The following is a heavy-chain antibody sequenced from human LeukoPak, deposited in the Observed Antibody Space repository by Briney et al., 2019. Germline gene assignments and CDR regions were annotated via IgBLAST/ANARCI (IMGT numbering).Heavy chain of an antibody. CDR1: GGSVSSGSYY. Sequence: PSETLSLTCTVSGGSVSSGSYYWSWIRQPPGKGLEWIGYIYYSGSTNYNPSLKSRVTISVDTSKNQFSLKLSSVTAADTAVYYCARGYGILTGYLGYWGQGTLVTVSS. CDR3: ARGYGILTGYLGY. J-gene: IGHJ4*02. D-gene: IGHD3-9*01. V-gene: IGHV4-61*01. CDR2: IYYSGST.